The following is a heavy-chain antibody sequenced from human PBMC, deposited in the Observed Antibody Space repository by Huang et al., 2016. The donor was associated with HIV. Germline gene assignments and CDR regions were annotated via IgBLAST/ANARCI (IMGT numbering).Heavy chain of an antibody. CDR2: IYYNGNT. Sequence: QAQLQESGPGLVKPSETLSLTCTVSGCSISGYYWSWLRQSPGKGLEWIRYIYYNGNTHYNPPLRSRVTISVDTSKNQFSLKVNFVTAADTAVYYCARAPGYSSGWWDYWGQGTLVTVSS. CDR1: GCSISGYY. J-gene: IGHJ4*02. D-gene: IGHD6-19*01. CDR3: ARAPGYSSGWWDY. V-gene: IGHV4-59*01.